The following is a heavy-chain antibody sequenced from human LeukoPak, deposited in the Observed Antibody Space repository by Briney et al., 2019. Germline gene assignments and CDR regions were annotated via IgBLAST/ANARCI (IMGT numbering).Heavy chain of an antibody. CDR2: IWYDGSNK. CDR3: ARVLMTSAYYYYGMDV. D-gene: IGHD2-21*02. J-gene: IGHJ6*02. CDR1: GFTFSSYG. Sequence: GRSLRLSCAASGFTFSSYGMHWVRQAPGNGLEWVAVIWYDGSNKYYADSVKGRFTISRDNSKNTLYLQMNSLRAEDTAVYYCARVLMTSAYYYYGMDVWGQGTTVTVSS. V-gene: IGHV3-33*01.